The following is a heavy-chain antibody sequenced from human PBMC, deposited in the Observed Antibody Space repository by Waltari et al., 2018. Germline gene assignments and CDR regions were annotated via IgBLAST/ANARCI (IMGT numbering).Heavy chain of an antibody. D-gene: IGHD2-2*01. Sequence: VQLVQSGAEVKKPGASVKVSCKASGYTFTSNDINWVRQATGQGPEWMGWMNPNNGNTGYAQKFQGRVTLTRDTSKSTAYMELSSLRSEDTAVHYCARTICSSTDCDGFDYWGQGTLVTVSS. CDR1: GYTFTSND. J-gene: IGHJ4*02. V-gene: IGHV1-8*01. CDR3: ARTICSSTDCDGFDY. CDR2: MNPNNGNT.